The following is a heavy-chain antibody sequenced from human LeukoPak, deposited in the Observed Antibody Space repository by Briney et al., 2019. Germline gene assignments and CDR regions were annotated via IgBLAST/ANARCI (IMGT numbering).Heavy chain of an antibody. V-gene: IGHV4-39*07. J-gene: IGHJ6*03. Sequence: SETLSLTCTVSGVSISTTDYPWGWSRLTPGKGLEWIGSISYVGNTYYNPSLKSRVTISVDTSKNQFSLKLSSVTAADTAVYYCASSKRDGYNYYYYYMDVWGKGTTVTVSS. CDR3: ASSKRDGYNYYYYYMDV. D-gene: IGHD5-24*01. CDR1: GVSISTTDYP. CDR2: ISYVGNT.